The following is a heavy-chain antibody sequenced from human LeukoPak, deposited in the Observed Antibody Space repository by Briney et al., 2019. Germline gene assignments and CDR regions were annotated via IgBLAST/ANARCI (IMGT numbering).Heavy chain of an antibody. CDR3: ARDHSDTYGSGTYWWIDP. CDR1: GYTFTRHY. CDR2: INPRDGYT. Sequence: ASVKLSCKASGYTFTRHYIHWVRQAPGQGLEWMGIINPRDGYTEYAQKFQGRVTMTRDTSTNTVFMDFSSLRSEDTAVYYCARDHSDTYGSGTYWWIDPWGQGTPVTVSS. D-gene: IGHD3-10*01. J-gene: IGHJ5*02. V-gene: IGHV1-46*01.